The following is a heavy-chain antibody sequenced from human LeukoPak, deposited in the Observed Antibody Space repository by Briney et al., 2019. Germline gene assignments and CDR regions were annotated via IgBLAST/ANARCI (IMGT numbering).Heavy chain of an antibody. CDR2: IYHSGST. CDR1: GYSISSGYY. V-gene: IGHV4-38-2*02. CDR3: ARANIALYYFDY. D-gene: IGHD2/OR15-2a*01. J-gene: IGHJ4*02. Sequence: PSETLSLTCTVSGYSISSGYYWGWIRQPPGKGLEWIGSIYHSGSTYYNPSLKSRVTISVDTSKNHFSLKLSSVTAADTAVYFCARANIALYYFDYWGQGTLVTVSS.